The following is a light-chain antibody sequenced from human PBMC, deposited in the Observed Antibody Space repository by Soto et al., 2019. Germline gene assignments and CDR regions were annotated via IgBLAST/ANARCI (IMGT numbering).Light chain of an antibody. J-gene: IGKJ4*01. CDR2: WAS. CDR1: QSVLYSSNNKNY. Sequence: DIVLTQSPESLAVSLGERATINCKSSQSVLYSSNNKNYLAWYQQKPGQPPKLLIYWASTRESGVPDRFSGSGSGTDFTLTISSLQAEDVAVYYCQQYYSTPLTFGGGTMVDI. V-gene: IGKV4-1*01. CDR3: QQYYSTPLT.